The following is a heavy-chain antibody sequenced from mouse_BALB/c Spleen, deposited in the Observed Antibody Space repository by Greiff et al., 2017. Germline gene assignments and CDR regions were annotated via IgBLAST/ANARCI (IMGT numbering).Heavy chain of an antibody. Sequence: VQLQQSGAELVRSGASVKLSCTASGFNIKDYYMHWVKQRPEQGLEWIGWIDPENGDTEYAPKFQGKATLTADKSSSTAYMQLSSLTSEDSAVYFCASPSYYGSSEGFAYWGQGTLVTVSA. CDR1: GFNIKDYY. V-gene: IGHV14-4*02. CDR3: ASPSYYGSSEGFAY. CDR2: IDPENGDT. D-gene: IGHD1-1*01. J-gene: IGHJ3*01.